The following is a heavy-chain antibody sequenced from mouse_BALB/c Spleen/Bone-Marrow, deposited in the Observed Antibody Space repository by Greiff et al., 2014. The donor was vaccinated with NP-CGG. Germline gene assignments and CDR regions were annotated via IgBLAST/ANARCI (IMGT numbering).Heavy chain of an antibody. CDR2: IFPGDSTT. Sequence: QVQLKESGVELVKPGASVKLSCKASDNTFTSYDINWVRQRPEQGLEWIGWIFPGDSTTKYNEKFKGKATLSTDKSSSTVHMQLSRLTSEDSAVYFCVRSRLRDWYFDVWGAGTTVTISS. D-gene: IGHD1-2*01. CDR1: DNTFTSYD. CDR3: VRSRLRDWYFDV. J-gene: IGHJ1*01. V-gene: IGHV1S56*01.